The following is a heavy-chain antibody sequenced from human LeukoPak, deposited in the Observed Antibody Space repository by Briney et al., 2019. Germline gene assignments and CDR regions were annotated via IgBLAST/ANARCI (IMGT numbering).Heavy chain of an antibody. V-gene: IGHV3-23*01. D-gene: IGHD2-2*01. Sequence: GGTLRLSCAASGFTFSSYGMSWARQAPGKGLEWVSAISGSGGSTYYADSVKGRFTISRDNAKNSLYLQMNSLRAEDTAVYYCARVVPAAIGFDPWGQGTLVTVSS. CDR2: ISGSGGST. CDR3: ARVVPAAIGFDP. CDR1: GFTFSSYG. J-gene: IGHJ5*02.